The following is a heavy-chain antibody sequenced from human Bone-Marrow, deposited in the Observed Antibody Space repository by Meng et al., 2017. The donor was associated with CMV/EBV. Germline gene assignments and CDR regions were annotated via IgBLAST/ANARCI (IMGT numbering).Heavy chain of an antibody. J-gene: IGHJ6*02. V-gene: IGHV3-21*01. D-gene: IGHD2-15*01. Sequence: GESLKISCAASGFRFSDYTLTWVRQAPGKGLEWVSSISPDSSQIYYADSVKGRFTISREDAKNSLFLQMNNLRAEDTAVYFCARALTATLGNVGGEGRLYYYFYALDVWGQGTMVTVSS. CDR2: ISPDSSQI. CDR1: GFRFSDYT. CDR3: ARALTATLGNVGGEGRLYYYFYALDV.